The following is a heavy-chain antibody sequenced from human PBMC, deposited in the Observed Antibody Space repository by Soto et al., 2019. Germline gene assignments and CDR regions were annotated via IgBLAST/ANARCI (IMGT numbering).Heavy chain of an antibody. D-gene: IGHD6-19*01. CDR1: GFTFSAYA. V-gene: IGHV3-23*01. CDR3: AKDKAVTGTRAFDY. CDR2: ISGSGGST. Sequence: EVQLLESGGGLVQPGGSLRLSCAASGFTFSAYAMSWVRQAPGKGLEWVSAISGSGGSTYYADSVKGRFTISRDNSKNTLYLQMNSLRAEDKAVYYCAKDKAVTGTRAFDYWGQGTLVTVSS. J-gene: IGHJ4*02.